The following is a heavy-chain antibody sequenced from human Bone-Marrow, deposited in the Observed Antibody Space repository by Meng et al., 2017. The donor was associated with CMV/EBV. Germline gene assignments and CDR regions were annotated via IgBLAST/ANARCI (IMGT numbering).Heavy chain of an antibody. Sequence: SETLSLTCAVYGGSFSGYYWSWIRQPPGKGLEWIGEINHSGSTNYNPSLKSRVTISVDTSKNQFSLKLSSVTAADTAVYYCARGRFAYGSGSHDYWGQGTRVTGSS. CDR3: ARGRFAYGSGSHDY. J-gene: IGHJ4*02. CDR1: GGSFSGYY. D-gene: IGHD3-10*01. CDR2: INHSGST. V-gene: IGHV4-34*01.